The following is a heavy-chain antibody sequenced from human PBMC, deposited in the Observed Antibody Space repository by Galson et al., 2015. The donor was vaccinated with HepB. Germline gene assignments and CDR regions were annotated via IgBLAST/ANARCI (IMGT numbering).Heavy chain of an antibody. V-gene: IGHV3-30-3*01. CDR1: GFTFSSYA. CDR2: ISYDGSNK. CDR3: ARGSQLADAFDI. J-gene: IGHJ3*02. D-gene: IGHD2-2*01. Sequence: SLRLSCAASGFTFSSYAMHWVRQAPGKGLEWVAVISYDGSNKYYADSVKGRFTISRDNSKNTLYLQMNSLRAEDTAVYYCARGSQLADAFDIWGQGTMVTVSS.